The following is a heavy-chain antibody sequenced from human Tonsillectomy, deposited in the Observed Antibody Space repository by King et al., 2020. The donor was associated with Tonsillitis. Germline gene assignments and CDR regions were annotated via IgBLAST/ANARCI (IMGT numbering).Heavy chain of an antibody. CDR3: ARGGPLSNIFDV. D-gene: IGHD3-16*02. CDR2: IIPMFGTA. J-gene: IGHJ3*01. Sequence: VQLVVSGTEVKKPGSSVKVSCKASGGTFSSYAISWVRQAPGQGLEWMGGIIPMFGTAYYAQKFQGRVTITADESPSTAYMELSSLGSEDTAVYYCARGGPLSNIFDVWGQGTMVTVSS. V-gene: IGHV1-69*01. CDR1: GGTFSSYA.